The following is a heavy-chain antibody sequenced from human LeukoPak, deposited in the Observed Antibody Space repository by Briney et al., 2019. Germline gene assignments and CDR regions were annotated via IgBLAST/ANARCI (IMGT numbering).Heavy chain of an antibody. CDR3: GKDGGQYSSGPEFDP. J-gene: IGHJ5*02. V-gene: IGHV3-23*01. Sequence: GGSLRLSCAASGIVFSNIAMNWARQSPGRGLEWVSAISGGGERTFYADSVKGRFSISRDNSKNMLYLQMNSLRADDTAIYYCGKDGGQYSSGPEFDPRGQGALVTVSS. CDR2: ISGGGERT. D-gene: IGHD6-19*01. CDR1: GIVFSNIA.